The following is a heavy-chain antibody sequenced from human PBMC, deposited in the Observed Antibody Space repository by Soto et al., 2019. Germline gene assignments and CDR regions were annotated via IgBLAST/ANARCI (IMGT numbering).Heavy chain of an antibody. CDR1: GGSVSSPHH. CDR2: VSYSGSP. J-gene: IGHJ4*02. Sequence: QLQLQESGPGLVKSSETLSLTCTVSGGSVSSPHHWGWIRQPPGKGLEWIGSVSYSGSPYYSPSFKSRISISVDTSWNQFSLRVRSVTATDTAVYFCARHYNTGAFFDFWGQGILVTVSS. CDR3: ARHYNTGAFFDF. D-gene: IGHD1-20*01. V-gene: IGHV4-39*01.